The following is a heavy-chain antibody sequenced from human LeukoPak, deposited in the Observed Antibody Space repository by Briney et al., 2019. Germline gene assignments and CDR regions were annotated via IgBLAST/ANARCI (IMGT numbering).Heavy chain of an antibody. V-gene: IGHV3-33*01. CDR3: ARDRGSGRYRFDY. CDR1: GFTFSSYG. J-gene: IGHJ4*02. Sequence: GGSLRLSCAASGFTFSSYGMHWVRQAPGKGLEWVAVIWYDGSNKYYADSVKGRFTISRDNSKNTLYLQMNSLRAEDTAVYYCARDRGSGRYRFDYWGQGTLVTVSS. CDR2: IWYDGSNK. D-gene: IGHD6-19*01.